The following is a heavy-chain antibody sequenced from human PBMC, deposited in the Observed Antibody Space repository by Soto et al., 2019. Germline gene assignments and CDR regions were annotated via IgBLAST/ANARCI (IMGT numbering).Heavy chain of an antibody. D-gene: IGHD2-21*02. CDR1: GFTFSSYA. CDR3: ARDPVACCGGDCRTFDY. J-gene: IGHJ4*02. CDR2: ISYDGSNK. Sequence: QVQLVESGGGVVQPGRSLRLSCAASGFTFSSYAMHWVRQAPGKGLEWVAVISYDGSNKYYADSVKGRFTISRDNSKNTRYLQRNSRRAEDKAVYYCARDPVACCGGDCRTFDYWGQGTLVTVSS. V-gene: IGHV3-30-3*01.